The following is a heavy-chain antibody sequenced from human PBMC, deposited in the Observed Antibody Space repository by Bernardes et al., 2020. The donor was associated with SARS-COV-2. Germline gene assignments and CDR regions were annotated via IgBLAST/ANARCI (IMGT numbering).Heavy chain of an antibody. Sequence: GGALVTSCAASGFTFRSSEMNWVRQAPGKGLEWVSYISSSGSTIYYADSVKGRFTISRDNAKNSLYLQMNSLRAEDTAVYYCARGRVYYDFWSGYTGIDYWGQGTLVTVSS. J-gene: IGHJ4*02. CDR2: ISSSGSTI. CDR1: GFTFRSSE. V-gene: IGHV3-48*03. D-gene: IGHD3-3*01. CDR3: ARGRVYYDFWSGYTGIDY.